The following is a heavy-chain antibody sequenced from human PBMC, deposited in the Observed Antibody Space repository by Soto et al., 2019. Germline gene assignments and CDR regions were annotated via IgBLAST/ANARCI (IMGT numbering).Heavy chain of an antibody. CDR3: ARGRVSSGSPYKSSDY. Sequence: GGSLRLSCAASGFTFSSYPLHWVRQAPGKGLEWVAVISFGDGSDKYYADSVKGRFTISRDNSKNIVDLQMNSLRAEDTAIYYYARGRVSSGSPYKSSDYWGQGTLVTVSS. J-gene: IGHJ4*02. CDR2: ISFGDGSDK. V-gene: IGHV3-30-3*01. D-gene: IGHD3-10*01. CDR1: GFTFSSYP.